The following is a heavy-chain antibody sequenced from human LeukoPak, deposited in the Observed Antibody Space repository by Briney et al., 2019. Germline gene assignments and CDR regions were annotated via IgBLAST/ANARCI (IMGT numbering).Heavy chain of an antibody. CDR3: ARDWGVSARPGYMDV. D-gene: IGHD6-6*01. CDR1: GGSISSSSYY. Sequence: SETLSLTCTVSGGSISSSSYYWGWIRQPPGKGLEWIGYIYYSGSTNYNPSLKSRVTISVDTSKNQFSLKLASVTAADTAVYYCARDWGVSARPGYMDVWGKGTTVTVSS. CDR2: IYYSGST. J-gene: IGHJ6*03. V-gene: IGHV4-61*01.